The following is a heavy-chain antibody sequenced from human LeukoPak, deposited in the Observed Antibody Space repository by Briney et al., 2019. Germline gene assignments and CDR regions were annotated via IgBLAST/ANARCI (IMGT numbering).Heavy chain of an antibody. CDR3: ARDLPMIDPPHY. CDR1: GFTFSDYY. V-gene: IGHV3-11*01. J-gene: IGHJ4*02. D-gene: IGHD3-22*01. Sequence: PGGSLRLSCAASGFTFSDYYMSWIRQAPGKGLEWVSYISSSGSTIYYVDSVKGRFTISRDNAKNSLYLQMNSLRAEDTAVYYCARDLPMIDPPHYWGQGTLVTVSS. CDR2: ISSSGSTI.